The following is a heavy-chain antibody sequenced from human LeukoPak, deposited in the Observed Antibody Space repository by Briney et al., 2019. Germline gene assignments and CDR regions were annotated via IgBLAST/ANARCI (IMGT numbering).Heavy chain of an antibody. CDR2: ISSSGSGK. Sequence: SGGSLRLSCAASGFSFNRYAMTWVRQAPGKGLEWVSFISSSGSGKNYADSVKGRFTISRDNAKNSLYLQMNSLRADDTAVYYCARRYYSVDYWGQGTLVTVSS. CDR3: ARRYYSVDY. D-gene: IGHD4-11*01. CDR1: GFSFNRYA. J-gene: IGHJ4*02. V-gene: IGHV3-48*03.